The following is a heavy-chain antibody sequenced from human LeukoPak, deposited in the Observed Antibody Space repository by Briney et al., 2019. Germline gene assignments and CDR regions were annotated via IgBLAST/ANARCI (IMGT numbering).Heavy chain of an antibody. V-gene: IGHV4-59*11. CDR1: GDSISSQY. CDR2: IYYSGTT. CDR3: ARVGLAYCGGDCYTRFFDY. J-gene: IGHJ4*02. D-gene: IGHD2-21*02. Sequence: SETLSLTCTASGDSISSQYWSWIRQPPGKGLEWIGNIYYSGTTNYNPSLKSRVTISVDTSKNQFPFSLKLSSVTAADTAVYYCARVGLAYCGGDCYTRFFDYWGQGILVTVSS.